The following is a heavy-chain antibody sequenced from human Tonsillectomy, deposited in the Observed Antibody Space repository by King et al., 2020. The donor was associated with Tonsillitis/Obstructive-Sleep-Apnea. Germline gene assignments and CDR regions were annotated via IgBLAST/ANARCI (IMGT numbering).Heavy chain of an antibody. V-gene: IGHV3-48*02. CDR2: ISSRSSTI. D-gene: IGHD6-19*01. J-gene: IGHJ4*02. CDR3: ARDPQQWLVKSGY. CDR1: GFTFRSYS. Sequence: VQLVESGGGLVQPGGSLRLSCAASGFTFRSYSKNWVRRASGKGLEWVSFISSRSSTIYYADSVKGRFTISRDNAKNSLYLQMNSLRDEDTAVYYCARDPQQWLVKSGYWGQGTLVTVSS.